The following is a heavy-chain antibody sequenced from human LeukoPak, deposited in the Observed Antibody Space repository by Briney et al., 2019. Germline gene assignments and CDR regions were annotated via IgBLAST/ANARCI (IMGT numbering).Heavy chain of an antibody. V-gene: IGHV4-30-2*01. J-gene: IGHJ5*02. D-gene: IGHD2-2*01. CDR2: IYHTGST. CDR1: GGSISSGLYS. Sequence: SQTLSLTCDVSGGSISSGLYSWSWIRQPLGKGLEWIVYIYHTGSTYYNPSLKSRVTISVDTSKNQFSLRLSSVTAADTAVYYCARLQYCSGTSCYWFDPWGQGTLVTVSS. CDR3: ARLQYCSGTSCYWFDP.